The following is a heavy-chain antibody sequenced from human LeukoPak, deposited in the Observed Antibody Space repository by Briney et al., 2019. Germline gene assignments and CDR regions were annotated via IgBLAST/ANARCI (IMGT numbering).Heavy chain of an antibody. J-gene: IGHJ4*02. V-gene: IGHV1-8*02. CDR1: GYTFTSYD. CDR2: ISPSGGST. Sequence: GASVKVSCKASGYTFTSYDINWVRQATGQGLEWMGVISPSGGSTIYAQKFKGRVTMTRNTSISTAYMELSSLRSEDTAVYYCARDRTRPPYYYDNSGYYPIDYWGQGTLVTVSS. D-gene: IGHD3-22*01. CDR3: ARDRTRPPYYYDNSGYYPIDY.